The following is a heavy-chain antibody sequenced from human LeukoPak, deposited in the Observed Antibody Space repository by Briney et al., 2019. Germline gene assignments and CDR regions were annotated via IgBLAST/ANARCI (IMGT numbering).Heavy chain of an antibody. CDR2: ISSSSSYI. V-gene: IGHV3-21*04. CDR3: ARVGISSGRYYDFWSGYYNLDY. J-gene: IGHJ4*02. Sequence: GGSLRLSCAASGFTFSSYSMNWVRQAPGKGLEWVSSISSSSSYIYYADSVKGRFTISRDNAKNSLYLQMNSLRSEDAAVYYCARVGISSGRYYDFWSGYYNLDYWGQGTLVTVSS. D-gene: IGHD3-3*01. CDR1: GFTFSSYS.